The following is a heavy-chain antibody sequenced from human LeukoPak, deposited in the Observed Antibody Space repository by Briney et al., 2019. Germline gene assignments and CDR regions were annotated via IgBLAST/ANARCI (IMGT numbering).Heavy chain of an antibody. CDR2: IKSKTDGGTT. Sequence: GGSLRLSCAASGFTFSNAWMSWVRQAPGKGLEWVGRIKSKTDGGTTEYAAPVKGRFTISRDDSKHTLYLQMNSLKTEDTAVYYCTSTAPLYCSSTSCYGYYYMDVWGKGTTVTVSS. D-gene: IGHD2-2*01. CDR3: TSTAPLYCSSTSCYGYYYMDV. V-gene: IGHV3-15*01. J-gene: IGHJ6*03. CDR1: GFTFSNAW.